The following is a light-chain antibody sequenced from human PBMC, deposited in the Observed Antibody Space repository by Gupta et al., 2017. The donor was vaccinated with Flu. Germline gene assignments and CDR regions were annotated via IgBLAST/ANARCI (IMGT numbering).Light chain of an antibody. J-gene: IGLJ1*01. Sequence: QSALTQPASVSGSPGQSITISCTGTNSDIGGYNYVSWYQQHPGKAPKLLIYEVSDRPSGVSNRFSGSKSGSTASLTISGLQAEDEADYYCGSYTSSSPYVFGTGTKVTVL. CDR1: NSDIGGYNY. CDR3: GSYTSSSPYV. V-gene: IGLV2-14*01. CDR2: EVS.